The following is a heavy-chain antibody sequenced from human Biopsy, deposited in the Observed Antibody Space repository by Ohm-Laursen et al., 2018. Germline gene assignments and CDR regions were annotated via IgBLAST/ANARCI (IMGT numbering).Heavy chain of an antibody. J-gene: IGHJ4*02. Sequence: PSQTLSLTWAVYGNTFSDYYWSWIRQPPGKGLEWIGQINQSGRTNYNPSLKSRVNISADKSNNQFSLKLTSVTSADTAVYFCGNEVHGRDYWGLGALVTVSS. D-gene: IGHD2-15*01. CDR3: GNEVHGRDY. CDR2: INQSGRT. CDR1: GNTFSDYY. V-gene: IGHV4-34*08.